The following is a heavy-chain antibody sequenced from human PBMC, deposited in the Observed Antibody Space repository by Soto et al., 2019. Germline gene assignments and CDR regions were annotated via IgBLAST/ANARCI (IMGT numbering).Heavy chain of an antibody. CDR2: INAGNGNT. D-gene: IGHD3-10*01. Sequence: QVQLVQSGAEVKKPGASVKVSCKASGYTFTSYAMHWVRQAPGQRLEWMGWINAGNGNTKYSQKFQGRVTITRDTSASTAYMELSSLRSEDTAVYYCAIEAITMVRGVTSFFWGQGTLVTVSS. CDR3: AIEAITMVRGVTSFF. CDR1: GYTFTSYA. V-gene: IGHV1-3*01. J-gene: IGHJ4*02.